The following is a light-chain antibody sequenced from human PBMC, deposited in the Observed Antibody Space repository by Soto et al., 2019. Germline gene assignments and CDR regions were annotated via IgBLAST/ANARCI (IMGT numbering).Light chain of an antibody. CDR1: QSVDSTF. CDR2: GVS. V-gene: IGKV3-20*01. J-gene: IGKJ1*01. Sequence: EIVLTQSPGSLSLSPGERATLSCRASQSVDSTFFAWYQKKPGQAPRLLMYGVSKRATGIPDRFSGSGSGTHFTLTISRLEPEDFAVYYCQQYMSSVTFGQGTRVEIK. CDR3: QQYMSSVT.